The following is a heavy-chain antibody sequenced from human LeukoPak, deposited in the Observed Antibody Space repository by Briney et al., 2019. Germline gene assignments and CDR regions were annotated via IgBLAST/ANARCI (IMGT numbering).Heavy chain of an antibody. CDR2: ISGSGGST. J-gene: IGHJ4*02. CDR1: GFTFSSYA. Sequence: GGSLRLSCAASGFTFSSYAMSWVRQAPGNGLEWVSAISGSGGSTYYADSVKGPFTISRENSKNTLYLQMNSLRAEDTAVYYCAKGGHGRREHSGYSRSASTDWGQGTLVTVSS. V-gene: IGHV3-23*01. D-gene: IGHD3-22*01. CDR3: AKGGHGRREHSGYSRSASTD.